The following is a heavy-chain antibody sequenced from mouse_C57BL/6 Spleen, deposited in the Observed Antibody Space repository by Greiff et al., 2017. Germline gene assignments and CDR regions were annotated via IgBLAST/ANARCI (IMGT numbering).Heavy chain of an antibody. D-gene: IGHD2-3*01. CDR1: GYSFTSYY. CDR2: IYPGSGNT. CDR3: ARDGYYDAMDY. J-gene: IGHJ4*01. V-gene: IGHV1-66*01. Sequence: QVQLQQPGPELVKPGASVKISCKASGYSFTSYYIHWVKQRPGQGLEWIGWIYPGSGNTKYNEKFKGKATLTADTSSSTAYMQLSSLTSEDSAVYCYARDGYYDAMDYWGQGTSVTVSS.